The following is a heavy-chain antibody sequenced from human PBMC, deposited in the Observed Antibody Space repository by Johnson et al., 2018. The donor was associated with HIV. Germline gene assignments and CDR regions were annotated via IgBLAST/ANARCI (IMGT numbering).Heavy chain of an antibody. CDR1: GFTVSSNE. CDR3: TRGSFTDDAFDV. Sequence: VQVVESRGVLVQPGGSLRLSCAASGFTVSSNEMSLVRQAPGKGLEWVSSISGGSTYYADSVKGRFTISRDTSKNMLYLQMNSLRPEDTAVYYCTRGSFTDDAFDVWGLGTMVTVSS. CDR2: ISGGST. J-gene: IGHJ3*01. D-gene: IGHD1-26*01. V-gene: IGHV3-38-3*01.